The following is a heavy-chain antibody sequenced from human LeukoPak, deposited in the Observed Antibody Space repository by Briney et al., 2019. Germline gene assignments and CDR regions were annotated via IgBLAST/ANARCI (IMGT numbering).Heavy chain of an antibody. CDR3: AKDPPYYYDSSGYFLGDY. J-gene: IGHJ4*02. V-gene: IGHV3-23*01. Sequence: GGSLRLSCAASGFTFSSYAMSWVRQAPGKGLEWVSAISGSGGSTYYADSVEGRFTISRDNSKNTLYLQMNSLRAEDTAVYYCAKDPPYYYDSSGYFLGDYWGQGTLVTVSS. CDR1: GFTFSSYA. D-gene: IGHD3-22*01. CDR2: ISGSGGST.